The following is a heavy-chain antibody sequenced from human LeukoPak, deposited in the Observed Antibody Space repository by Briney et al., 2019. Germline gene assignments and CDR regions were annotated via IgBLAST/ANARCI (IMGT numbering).Heavy chain of an antibody. D-gene: IGHD2-15*01. CDR3: AKSYCSGGSCYPYYYYYPMDV. V-gene: IGHV3-30*18. J-gene: IGHJ6*01. Sequence: GRSLTLSCAASGFTFSSYGMHWVRQAPGKGLQWVAVISDDGSNKYYADSVKGRFTISRDNSKNTLYLQMNSLRAEDSTVYYCAKSYCSGGSCYPYYYYYPMDVWGQETGVTVFS. CDR1: GFTFSSYG. CDR2: ISDDGSNK.